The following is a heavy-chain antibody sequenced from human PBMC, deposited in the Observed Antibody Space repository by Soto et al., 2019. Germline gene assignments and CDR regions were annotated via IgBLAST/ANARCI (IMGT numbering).Heavy chain of an antibody. V-gene: IGHV3-64*02. J-gene: IGHJ6*02. CDR1: GFTFSSYA. CDR2: ISSNGGST. D-gene: IGHD4-17*01. CDR3: ARSSTVTSSSVIHYGMDV. Sequence: GGSLRLSCAASGFTFSSYAMHWVRQAPGKGLEYVSAISSNGGSTYYADSVKGRFTISRDNSKNTLYLQMGSLRAEDMAVYYCARSSTVTSSSVIHYGMDVWGQGTTVTVSS.